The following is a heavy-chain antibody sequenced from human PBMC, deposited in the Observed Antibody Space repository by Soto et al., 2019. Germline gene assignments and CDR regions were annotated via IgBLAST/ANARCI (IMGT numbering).Heavy chain of an antibody. V-gene: IGHV3-33*01. D-gene: IGHD3-10*01. CDR1: GFTFSSYG. Sequence: QVQLVESGGGVVQPGTSLRLSCAASGFTFSSYGMHWVRQAPGKGLEWVAVIWYDGSNKYYADSVKGRFTISRYNSKNTLYLQMNSLRAEDSAVYYCARGYGSGNPYYMDVWGKGTTVTVSS. CDR2: IWYDGSNK. CDR3: ARGYGSGNPYYMDV. J-gene: IGHJ6*03.